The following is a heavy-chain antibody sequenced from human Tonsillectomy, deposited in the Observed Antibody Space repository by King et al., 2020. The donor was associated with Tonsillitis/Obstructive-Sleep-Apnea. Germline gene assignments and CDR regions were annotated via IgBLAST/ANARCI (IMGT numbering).Heavy chain of an antibody. CDR2: INHSGST. Sequence: VQLQQWGAGLLKPSETLSLTCAVYGGSFSGYYWSWIRQPPGKGLEWIGEINHSGSTNYNPSLKSRVTISVDTSKNQFSLKLSSVTASETAVYYCARGPDYSSSWYNYWGQGALVTVSS. CDR1: GGSFSGYY. CDR3: ARGPDYSSSWYNY. D-gene: IGHD6-13*01. J-gene: IGHJ4*02. V-gene: IGHV4-34*01.